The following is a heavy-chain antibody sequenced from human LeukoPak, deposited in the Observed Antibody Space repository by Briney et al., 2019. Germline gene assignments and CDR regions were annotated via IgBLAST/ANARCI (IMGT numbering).Heavy chain of an antibody. Sequence: PGGSLRLSCAASGFTFSYAWMSWVRQAPGKGLEWVANIKQDGSEKYYVDSVKGRFTISRDNAKNSLYLQMNSLRAEDTAVYYCARERQGVGANKDYWGQGTLVTVSS. CDR1: GFTFSYAW. CDR3: ARERQGVGANKDY. D-gene: IGHD1-26*01. J-gene: IGHJ4*02. V-gene: IGHV3-7*04. CDR2: IKQDGSEK.